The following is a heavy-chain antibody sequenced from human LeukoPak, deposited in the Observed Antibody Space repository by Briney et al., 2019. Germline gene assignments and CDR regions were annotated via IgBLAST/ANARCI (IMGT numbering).Heavy chain of an antibody. CDR3: ARAVDDSSGNALDY. J-gene: IGHJ4*02. CDR2: IGTAGDT. Sequence: GGSLRLSCAASGFTFSSYGMHWVRQATGKGLEWVSAIGTAGDTYYPGSVKGRFTISRENAKNSLYLQMNSLRAGDTAVYYCARAVDDSSGNALDYWGQGTLVTVSS. CDR1: GFTFSSYG. D-gene: IGHD3-22*01. V-gene: IGHV3-13*01.